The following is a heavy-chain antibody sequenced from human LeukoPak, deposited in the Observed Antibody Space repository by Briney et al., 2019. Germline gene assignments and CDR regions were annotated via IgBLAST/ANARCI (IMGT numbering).Heavy chain of an antibody. D-gene: IGHD2-21*02. CDR2: IYASGNT. J-gene: IGHJ4*02. Sequence: SDTLSLTCTVSGGSISSYYWSWIRQPAGKGLEWIGRIYASGNTNYNPSLESRVTMSVDTSKNLFALKLSSVTAADTAVYYCARQGVATAIDYWGQGTLVTVSS. V-gene: IGHV4-4*07. CDR1: GGSISSYY. CDR3: ARQGVATAIDY.